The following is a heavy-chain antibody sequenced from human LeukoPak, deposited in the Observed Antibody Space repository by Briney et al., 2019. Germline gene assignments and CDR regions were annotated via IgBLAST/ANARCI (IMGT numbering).Heavy chain of an antibody. CDR3: ARNSGSPTYYFDY. CDR1: GFTFSSYS. CDR2: ISSSSSYI. Sequence: PGGSLRLSCAASGFTFSSYSMNWVRQAPGKGLEWVSSISSSSSYIYYADSVKGRFTISRDNAKNSLYPQMNSLRAEDTAVYYCARNSGSPTYYFDYWGQGTLVTVSS. D-gene: IGHD1-26*01. J-gene: IGHJ4*02. V-gene: IGHV3-21*01.